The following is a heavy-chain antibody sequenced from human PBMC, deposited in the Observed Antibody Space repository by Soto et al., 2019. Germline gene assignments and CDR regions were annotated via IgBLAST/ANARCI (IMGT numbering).Heavy chain of an antibody. Sequence: QVQRVESGGGVVQPGRSLRLSCAAPGFTFSSYGMHWVRQSPGKGLEWEAVISFVGSTKYYADSVKGRFTISRDNSKNTLYLQMNSLRAEDTAVYYCAKETYSGPLDYWGQGTLVTVSS. J-gene: IGHJ4*02. CDR2: ISFVGSTK. V-gene: IGHV3-30*18. CDR3: AKETYSGPLDY. CDR1: GFTFSSYG. D-gene: IGHD2-15*01.